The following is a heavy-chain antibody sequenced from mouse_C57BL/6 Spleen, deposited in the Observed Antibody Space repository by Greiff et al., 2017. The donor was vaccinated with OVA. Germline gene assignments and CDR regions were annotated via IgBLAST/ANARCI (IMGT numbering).Heavy chain of an antibody. Sequence: DVHLVESGGGLVKPGGSLKLSCAASGFTFSSYTMSWVRQTPAKRLEWVATISGGGGNTYYPDSVKGRFTISRDNAKNTLYLQMSSLRSEDTALYYCARRDGNYLYWYFDVWGTGTTVTVSS. CDR3: ARRDGNYLYWYFDV. V-gene: IGHV5-9*01. J-gene: IGHJ1*03. D-gene: IGHD2-1*01. CDR2: ISGGGGNT. CDR1: GFTFSSYT.